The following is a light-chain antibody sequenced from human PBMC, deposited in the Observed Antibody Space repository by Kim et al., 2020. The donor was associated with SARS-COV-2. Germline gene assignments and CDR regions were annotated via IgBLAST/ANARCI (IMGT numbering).Light chain of an antibody. CDR1: QDIRND. CDR2: AAS. Sequence: ASIGDRVTITCRASQDIRNDLGWYQQKPGKAPELLIYAASSLQSGVPSRFAGSGSGTDFTLTISSLQPEDFATYYCLQDYNYPYTFGQGTKLEI. V-gene: IGKV1-6*01. CDR3: LQDYNYPYT. J-gene: IGKJ2*01.